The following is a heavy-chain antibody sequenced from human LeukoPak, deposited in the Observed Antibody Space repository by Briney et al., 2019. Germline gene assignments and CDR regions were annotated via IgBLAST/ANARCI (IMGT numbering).Heavy chain of an antibody. CDR1: GFTFSSYA. V-gene: IGHV3-23*01. Sequence: GGSLRLSCAASGFTFSSYAMSWVRQAPGKGLEWVSAISGSGGSTYYADSVKGRFTISRDNSKNTLYLQMNSLRAEDTAVYYCTSAQVEYYFDYWGQGTLVTVSS. CDR3: TSAQVEYYFDY. CDR2: ISGSGGST. J-gene: IGHJ4*02.